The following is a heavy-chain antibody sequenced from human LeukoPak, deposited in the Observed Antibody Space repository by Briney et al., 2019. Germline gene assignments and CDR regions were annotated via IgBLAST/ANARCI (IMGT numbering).Heavy chain of an antibody. V-gene: IGHV1-2*02. CDR1: GYTFTGYY. D-gene: IGHD5-18*01. J-gene: IGHJ3*02. CDR3: ARERKDTAMGNDAFDI. Sequence: ASVKVSCKASGYTFTGYYMHWVRHAPGQGLEWMGWINPNSGGTNYAQKFQGRVTMTRDTSISTAYMELSRLRSDDTAVYYCARERKDTAMGNDAFDIWGQGTMVTVSS. CDR2: INPNSGGT.